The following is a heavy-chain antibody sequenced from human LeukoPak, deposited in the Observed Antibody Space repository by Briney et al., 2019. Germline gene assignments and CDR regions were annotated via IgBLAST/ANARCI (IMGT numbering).Heavy chain of an antibody. CDR3: ARRRDSSWFDP. J-gene: IGHJ5*02. V-gene: IGHV1-46*01. Sequence: ASVKVSCKASGYIFTTYFIHWVRQAPGQGLEWMGIINPSAGSITYAQNFQGRVTMTRDTSTNKVYMELNSVRSDDTAVYYCARRRDSSWFDPWGQGTLVTVSS. D-gene: IGHD4-11*01. CDR1: GYIFTTYF. CDR2: INPSAGSI.